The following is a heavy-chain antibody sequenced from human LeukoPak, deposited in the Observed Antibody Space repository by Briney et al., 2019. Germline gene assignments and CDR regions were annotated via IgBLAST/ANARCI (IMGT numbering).Heavy chain of an antibody. Sequence: GASVKVSCKASGGTFSSYAISWVRQAPGQGLEWMGRIIPIFGTANYAQKFQGRVTITADKSTSTAYMELSSLGSEDTAVYYCARDRIDSNRYFDYWGQGTLVTVSS. D-gene: IGHD3-22*01. J-gene: IGHJ4*02. V-gene: IGHV1-69*06. CDR1: GGTFSSYA. CDR3: ARDRIDSNRYFDY. CDR2: IIPIFGTA.